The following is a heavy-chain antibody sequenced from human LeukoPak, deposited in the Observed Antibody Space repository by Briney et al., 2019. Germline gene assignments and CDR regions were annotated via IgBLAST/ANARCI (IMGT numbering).Heavy chain of an antibody. CDR2: ISYGGST. CDR3: VRTDYGGTFDR. D-gene: IGHD4-23*01. V-gene: IGHV4-39*01. CDR1: PDSISSNHYY. J-gene: IGHJ4*02. Sequence: PSETLSLTCTVSPDSISSNHYYCGWVRQPPGKGLEWIGSISYGGSTYYNPSLGNRVTMSVDTSKTQFSLELISVTAADTAVYFCVRTDYGGTFDRWGQGTLVTVTS.